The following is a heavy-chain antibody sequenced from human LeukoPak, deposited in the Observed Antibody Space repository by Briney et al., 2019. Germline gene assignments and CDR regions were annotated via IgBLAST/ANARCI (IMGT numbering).Heavy chain of an antibody. CDR2: VETSGNT. CDR1: GGSISSYY. D-gene: IGHD3-3*01. V-gene: IGHV4-4*07. J-gene: IGHJ5*02. CDR3: AGAGEVYNFRRGTVSVGDWVDP. Sequence: PSETLSLTCTVSGGSISSYYWSWIRQPPGKGLEWIGRVETSGNTKYNPSLRSRVTMSVDTSRSQFSLTLISVTAADTAVYYCAGAGEVYNFRRGTVSVGDWVDPWGQGTLVIVSS.